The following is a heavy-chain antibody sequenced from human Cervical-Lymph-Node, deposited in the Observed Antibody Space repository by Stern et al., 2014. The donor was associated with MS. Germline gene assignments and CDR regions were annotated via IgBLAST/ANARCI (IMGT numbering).Heavy chain of an antibody. J-gene: IGHJ6*02. Sequence: EGQLVESGGGLVTPGGSLRLSCAASGFTFSSYSMNWVRQAPGKGLEWVSSISISSRYIYYADSVQGSFTIYRDNAKNSLDLQMNSLRAEDTAVYYCARDQGDYYYYGMDVWGQGTTVTVSS. V-gene: IGHV3-21*01. CDR1: GFTFSSYS. CDR2: ISISSRYI. CDR3: ARDQGDYYYYGMDV.